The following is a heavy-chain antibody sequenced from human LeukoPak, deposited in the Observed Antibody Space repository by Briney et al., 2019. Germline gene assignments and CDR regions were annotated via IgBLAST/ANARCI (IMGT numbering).Heavy chain of an antibody. J-gene: IGHJ4*02. CDR2: VNTNTGNP. Sequence: ASVKVPCKASGYTFTNYGINWVRQAPGQGLEWMGWVNTNTGNPTYAQGFTGRFVFSLDTSVSTAYLQISSLKAEDTAVYYCAREPLALDYWGQGTLVTVSS. CDR3: AREPLALDY. CDR1: GYTFTNYG. V-gene: IGHV7-4-1*02.